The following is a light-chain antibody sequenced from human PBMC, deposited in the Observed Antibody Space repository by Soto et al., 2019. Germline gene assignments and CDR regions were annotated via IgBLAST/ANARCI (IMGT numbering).Light chain of an antibody. J-gene: IGKJ4*01. CDR1: QIISSY. CDR2: DAS. V-gene: IGKV1-39*01. CDR3: QQSYSTLQIT. Sequence: DIQMTQSPASLSASVGDRVTITCRASQIISSYLNWYQQKPGKAPNLLIYDASSLQSGVPSRFSGSGSGTDLTLTISSLQHEDFATHYCQQSYSTLQITFGGGTKVEIK.